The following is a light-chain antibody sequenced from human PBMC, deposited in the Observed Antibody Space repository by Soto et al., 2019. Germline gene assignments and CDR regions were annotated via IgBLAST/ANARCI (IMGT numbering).Light chain of an antibody. J-gene: IGLJ1*01. Sequence: QSARGHPASVCWSPGHSITISCTGTSGFVGSFSLVSWYQQHPGKAPKVMISEGHRRPSGVPDRFSGSTSVNSASLTISGLQADEQADYYCCLYIGANTYVFGTGTKVTVL. CDR1: SGFVGSFSL. CDR3: CLYIGANTYV. CDR2: EGH. V-gene: IGLV2-23*01.